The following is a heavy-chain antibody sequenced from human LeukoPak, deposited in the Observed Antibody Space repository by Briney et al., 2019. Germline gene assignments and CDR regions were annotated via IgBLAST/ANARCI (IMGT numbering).Heavy chain of an antibody. D-gene: IGHD6-13*01. V-gene: IGHV4-30-4*08. Sequence: SETLSLTCTVSGGSISSGDYYWSWIRQPPGKGLEWIGYIYYSGSTYYNPSLKSRVTISVDTSKNQFSLKLSSVTAADTAVYYCARLKWSFPGNSSSRLYYFDYWGQGTLVTVSS. J-gene: IGHJ4*02. CDR3: ARLKWSFPGNSSSRLYYFDY. CDR1: GGSISSGDYY. CDR2: IYYSGST.